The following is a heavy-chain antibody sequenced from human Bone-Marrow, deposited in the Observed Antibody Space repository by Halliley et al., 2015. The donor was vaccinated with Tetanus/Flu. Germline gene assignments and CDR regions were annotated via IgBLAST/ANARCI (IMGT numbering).Heavy chain of an antibody. Sequence: LRLSCAVSDYSISSGYYWDWIRQSPGKGLEWIGCIYHDGSTFYNPSLMSRVTLSVDTSKNQFFLSLRSVTAADTAVYYCARGDYGDYPLDYWGQGTLVTVAS. CDR2: IYHDGST. J-gene: IGHJ4*02. D-gene: IGHD4-17*01. CDR3: ARGDYGDYPLDY. V-gene: IGHV4-38-2*01. CDR1: DYSISSGYY.